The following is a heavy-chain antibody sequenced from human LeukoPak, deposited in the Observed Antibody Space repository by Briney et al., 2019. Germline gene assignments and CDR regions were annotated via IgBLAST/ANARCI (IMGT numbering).Heavy chain of an antibody. D-gene: IGHD5-24*01. CDR2: MNPNSGNT. CDR1: GYTFTSYD. V-gene: IGHV1-8*01. J-gene: IGHJ3*02. Sequence: ASVKVSCKASGYTFTSYDINWVRQATGQGLEWMGWMNPNSGNTGYAQKFQGRVTMTRNTSISTAYMELSSLRSEDTAVYYCARQERDGYNYAFDIWGQGTMVTVSS. CDR3: ARQERDGYNYAFDI.